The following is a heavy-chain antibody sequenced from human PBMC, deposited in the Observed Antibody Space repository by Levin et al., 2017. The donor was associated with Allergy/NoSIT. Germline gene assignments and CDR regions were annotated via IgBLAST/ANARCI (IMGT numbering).Heavy chain of an antibody. V-gene: IGHV3-21*01. CDR1: GFTFSSYS. CDR2: ISSSSSYI. D-gene: IGHD2-15*01. CDR3: ATDSIVVGTPGY. Sequence: AGESLKISCAASGFTFSSYSMNWVRQAPGKGLEWVSSISSSSSYIYYADSVKGRFTISRDNAKNSLYLQMNSLRAEDTAVYYCATDSIVVGTPGYWGQGTLVTVSS. J-gene: IGHJ4*02.